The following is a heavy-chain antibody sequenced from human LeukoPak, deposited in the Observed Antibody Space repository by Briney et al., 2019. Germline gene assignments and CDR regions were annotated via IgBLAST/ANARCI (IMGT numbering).Heavy chain of an antibody. CDR2: IWYDGSNK. D-gene: IGHD3-3*01. V-gene: IGHV3-30*02. J-gene: IGHJ4*02. CDR3: AKDQRDYDFWSGYYTRDYFDY. CDR1: GFTFSSYG. Sequence: GGSLRLSCAASGFTFSSYGMHWVRQAPGKGLEWVAVIWYDGSNKYYADSVKGRFTISRDNSKNTLYLQMNSLRAEDTAVYYCAKDQRDYDFWSGYYTRDYFDYWGQGTLVTVSS.